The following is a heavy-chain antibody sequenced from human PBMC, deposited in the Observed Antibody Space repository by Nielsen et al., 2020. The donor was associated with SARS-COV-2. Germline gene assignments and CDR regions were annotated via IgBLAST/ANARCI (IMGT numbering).Heavy chain of an antibody. D-gene: IGHD1-7*01. CDR2: ISYDGSNK. CDR1: GFTFSTYG. V-gene: IGHV3-30*03. CDR3: ARDGEELEGGYQEDYFDY. Sequence: GESLKISCAASGFTFSTYGMHWVRQAPGKGLAWVAVISYDGSNKYYADSVKGRFTISRDNSKNTPYLQMNSLRAEDTAVYYCARDGEELEGGYQEDYFDYWGQGTLVTVSS. J-gene: IGHJ4*02.